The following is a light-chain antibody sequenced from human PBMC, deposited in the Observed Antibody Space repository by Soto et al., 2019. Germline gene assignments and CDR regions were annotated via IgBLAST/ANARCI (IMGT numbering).Light chain of an antibody. V-gene: IGKV1-39*01. CDR1: QSVSTY. Sequence: DIQMTQSPSSLSASVGDRFTITCRASQSVSTYLHWYQQKPGTAPKVLIYAASSLESWVPSRFSGSGSGTDFTLTISSLQPEDFATYYCQQSYSTRWTFGQGTKVDIK. CDR3: QQSYSTRWT. J-gene: IGKJ1*01. CDR2: AAS.